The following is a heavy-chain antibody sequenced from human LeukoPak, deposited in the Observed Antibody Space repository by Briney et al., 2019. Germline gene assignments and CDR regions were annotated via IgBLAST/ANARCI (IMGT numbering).Heavy chain of an antibody. CDR1: GGSISSINYF. J-gene: IGHJ6*02. D-gene: IGHD3-9*01. Sequence: SETLSLTCTVSGGSISSINYFWTWVRQPPGKGLGWIGYIYYSGSAYYNPSLAGRVAISLDTSKNQFSLKLHSVTAADTAVYYCARDSYYDLLTGYYPYYYYGMDVWGQGTTVTVSS. CDR3: ARDSYYDLLTGYYPYYYYGMDV. V-gene: IGHV4-30-4*01. CDR2: IYYSGSA.